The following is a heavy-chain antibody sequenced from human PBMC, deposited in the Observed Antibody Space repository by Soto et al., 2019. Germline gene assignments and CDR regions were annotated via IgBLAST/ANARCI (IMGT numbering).Heavy chain of an antibody. CDR2: ISAYNGNT. CDR3: ARVVMTTVTNNWFDP. V-gene: IGHV1-18*04. CDR1: GYTFTSYG. Sequence: GASVKVSCKASGYTFTSYGISWVRQAPGQGLEWMGWISAYNGNTNYAQKLQGRVTMTTDTSTITAYMELRSLRSDDTAVYYCARVVMTTVTNNWFDPWGQGTLVTVSS. D-gene: IGHD4-17*01. J-gene: IGHJ5*02.